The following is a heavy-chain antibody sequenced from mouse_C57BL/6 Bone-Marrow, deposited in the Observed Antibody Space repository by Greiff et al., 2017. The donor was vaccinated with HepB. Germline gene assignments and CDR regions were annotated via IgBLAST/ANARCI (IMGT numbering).Heavy chain of an antibody. D-gene: IGHD2-4*01. Sequence: SGAELVRPGASVTLSCKASGYTFTDYEMHWVKQTPVHGLEWIGAIDPETGGTAYNQKFKGKAILTADKSSSTAYMELRSLTSEDSAVYYCTRGPPDYTVYYFDYWGQGTTLTVSS. J-gene: IGHJ2*01. CDR1: GYTFTDYE. CDR3: TRGPPDYTVYYFDY. V-gene: IGHV1-15*01. CDR2: IDPETGGT.